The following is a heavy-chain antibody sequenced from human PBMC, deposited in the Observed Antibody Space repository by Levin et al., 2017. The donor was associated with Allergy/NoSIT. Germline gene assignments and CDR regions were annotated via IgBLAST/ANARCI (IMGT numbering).Heavy chain of an antibody. J-gene: IGHJ4*02. CDR3: ARDRSSEYFDL. V-gene: IGHV3-11*06. CDR2: ISSANYHT. CDR1: GFTFSDYY. Sequence: GGSLRLSCVASGFTFSDYYMSWIRQAPGKGLEWLSYISSANYHTNYADSVRGRFTISRDNARSSLYLEMNSLRDEDTAVYYCARDRSSEYFDLWGQGTLVTVSS.